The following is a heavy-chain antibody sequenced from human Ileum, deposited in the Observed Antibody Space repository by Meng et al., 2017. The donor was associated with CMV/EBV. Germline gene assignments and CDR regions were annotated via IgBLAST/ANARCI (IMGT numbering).Heavy chain of an antibody. V-gene: IGHV4-4*07. J-gene: IGHJ4*02. CDR2: VSPGGI. CDR3: ARAAARGVPVDY. D-gene: IGHD3-10*01. CDR1: GVSISNYY. Sequence: QVQLQESGPGLVKPSETLALTCSVSGVSISNYYWTWLRQPAGKGLEFIGRVSPGGIEYNPSLMSRVTMSLDTSRNQLSLNLNSVTAADTAVYYCARAAARGVPVDYWGQGILVTVSS.